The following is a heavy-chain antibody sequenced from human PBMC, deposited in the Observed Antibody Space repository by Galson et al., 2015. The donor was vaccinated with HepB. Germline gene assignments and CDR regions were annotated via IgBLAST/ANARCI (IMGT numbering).Heavy chain of an antibody. CDR2: IYYSGST. V-gene: IGHV4-59*01. CDR3: ARGNWGSDLRYYYYMDV. CDR1: GGSISSYY. D-gene: IGHD7-27*01. Sequence: SETLSLTCTVSGGSISSYYWSWIRQPPGKGLEWIGYIYYSGSTNYNPSLKSRVTISVDTSKNQFSLKLSSVTAADTAVYYCARGNWGSDLRYYYYMDVWGKGTTVTVSS. J-gene: IGHJ6*03.